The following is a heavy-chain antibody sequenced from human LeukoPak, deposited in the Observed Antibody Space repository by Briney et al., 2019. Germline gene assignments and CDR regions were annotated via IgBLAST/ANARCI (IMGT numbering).Heavy chain of an antibody. D-gene: IGHD2-2*01. CDR1: GGTFSSYA. V-gene: IGHV1-69*01. CDR2: IIPIFGTA. Sequence: SVKVSCKASGGTFSSYAISWVRQAPGQGLEWMGGIIPIFGTANYAQKFQGRVTITADESTSTAYMELSSLRSEDTAVYYCASLTYCSSTSCYRFDYYYMDVWGKGSTVTVSS. J-gene: IGHJ6*03. CDR3: ASLTYCSSTSCYRFDYYYMDV.